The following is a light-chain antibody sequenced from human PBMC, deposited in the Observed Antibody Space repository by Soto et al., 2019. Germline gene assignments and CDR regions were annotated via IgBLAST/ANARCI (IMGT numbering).Light chain of an antibody. J-gene: IGKJ4*01. CDR3: QQSYSTLALT. Sequence: DIQMTQSPSSVSGSVGDTFTMTCRASQDINSRLAWFQQQPGRPPKYVIQAATMLQSGFPSRFAGSGSGTDFTLTISSLQPEDFATYYCQQSYSTLALTFGGGTKVDIK. CDR1: QDINSR. V-gene: IGKV1-12*01. CDR2: AAT.